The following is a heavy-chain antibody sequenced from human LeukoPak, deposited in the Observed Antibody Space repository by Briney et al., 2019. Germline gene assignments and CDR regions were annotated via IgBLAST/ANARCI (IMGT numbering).Heavy chain of an antibody. CDR2: IYTSGST. Sequence: SETLSLTCTVSGGSISSYYWSWIRQPAGKGLEWIGRIYTSGSTNYNPSLKSRVTMSVDTSKNQFSLKLSSVTAADTAVYYCARASSYYDILTGYYTRGDFDYWGQGTLVTVSS. D-gene: IGHD3-9*01. CDR1: GGSISSYY. J-gene: IGHJ4*02. CDR3: ARASSYYDILTGYYTRGDFDY. V-gene: IGHV4-4*07.